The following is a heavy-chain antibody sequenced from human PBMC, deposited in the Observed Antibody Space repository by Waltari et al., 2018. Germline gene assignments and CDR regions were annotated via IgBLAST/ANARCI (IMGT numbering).Heavy chain of an antibody. V-gene: IGHV3-33*01. Sequence: QVQLVESGGGVVQPGRSLRLSCAASGFTFSSYGMHWVRQAPGKGLEWVAVIWYDGSNKYYADSGKGRFTSSRDNSKNTLYLQMNSLRAEDTAVYYCAREVDTMIFDPWGQGTLVTVSS. D-gene: IGHD3-22*01. CDR2: IWYDGSNK. CDR3: AREVDTMIFDP. J-gene: IGHJ5*02. CDR1: GFTFSSYG.